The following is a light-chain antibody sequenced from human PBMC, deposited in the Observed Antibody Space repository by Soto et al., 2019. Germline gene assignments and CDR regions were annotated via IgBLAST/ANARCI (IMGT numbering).Light chain of an antibody. CDR2: KAS. CDR3: QQYNSYPWT. Sequence: DIQMSQSPSTLSASVGDRVTITGRASQSISSWLAWYQQKPGKARKLLIYKASSLQSGVPSMFSGSGSGTDFTLTIRSLQPDAFATYYCQQYNSYPWTFGQGTKGQIQ. CDR1: QSISSW. J-gene: IGKJ1*01. V-gene: IGKV1-5*03.